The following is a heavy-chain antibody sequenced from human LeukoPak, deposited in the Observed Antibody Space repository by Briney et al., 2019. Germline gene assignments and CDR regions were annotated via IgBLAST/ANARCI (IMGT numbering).Heavy chain of an antibody. CDR2: ISYDGSNK. D-gene: IGHD6-19*01. V-gene: IGHV3-30-3*01. CDR1: EFTFSTYA. CDR3: ARIPSGWHFDY. Sequence: GGSLRLSCAASEFTFSTYAMHWVRQAPGKGLEWVAVISYDGSNKYYADSVKGRFTISRDNSKSTLYLQMNNLRAEDTAVYYCARIPSGWHFDYWGQGTLVTVSS. J-gene: IGHJ4*02.